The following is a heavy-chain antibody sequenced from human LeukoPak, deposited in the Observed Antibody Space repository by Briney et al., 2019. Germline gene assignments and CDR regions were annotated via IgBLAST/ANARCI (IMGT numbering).Heavy chain of an antibody. Sequence: SETLSLTCTVSGGSISSSRYYWGGIRQPPGKGLVWIGSIYYSGSTYYNPSLNRRVTISVDTSKNQFSLKLSSVTAADTAVYYCARDPLRSSSWYLGAFDIWGQGTIVTVSS. CDR3: ARDPLRSSSWYLGAFDI. CDR1: GGSISSSRYY. CDR2: IYYSGST. J-gene: IGHJ3*02. V-gene: IGHV4-39*07. D-gene: IGHD6-13*01.